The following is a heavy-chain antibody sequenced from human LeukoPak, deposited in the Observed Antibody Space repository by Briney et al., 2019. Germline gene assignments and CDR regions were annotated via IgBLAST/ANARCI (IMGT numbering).Heavy chain of an antibody. J-gene: IGHJ5*02. CDR3: AKDRDYGFFARTDWFDP. V-gene: IGHV3-48*01. Sequence: PGGSLRLSCAASGFTFSSYSMNWVRQAPGKGLEWVSYISSSSSTIYYADSVKGRFTISRDNSKNTLYLQMNSLRAEDTAVYYCAKDRDYGFFARTDWFDPWGQGTLVTVSS. CDR2: ISSSSSTI. CDR1: GFTFSSYS. D-gene: IGHD4-17*01.